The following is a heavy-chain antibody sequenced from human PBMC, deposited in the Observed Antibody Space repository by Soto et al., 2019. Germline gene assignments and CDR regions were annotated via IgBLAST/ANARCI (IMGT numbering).Heavy chain of an antibody. CDR2: INAGNGNT. Sequence: ASVKVSCKASGYTFTSYAMHWVRQAPGQRLEGMRWINAGNGNTKYSQKFQGRVTINRDTSASTDYMELSSLRYEDTAVYYCARDPGPYDDILTGYYIYYYGMDVWGQGTTVTVSS. V-gene: IGHV1-3*01. J-gene: IGHJ6*02. CDR1: GYTFTSYA. D-gene: IGHD3-9*01. CDR3: ARDPGPYDDILTGYYIYYYGMDV.